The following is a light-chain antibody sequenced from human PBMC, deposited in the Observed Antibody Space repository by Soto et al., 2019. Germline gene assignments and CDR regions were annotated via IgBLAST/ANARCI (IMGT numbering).Light chain of an antibody. J-gene: IGKJ5*01. CDR2: DAS. Sequence: EIVLTQSPATLSLSPGERATLSCRASHSVSSYLAWYQQKPDQAPRLLIYDASNRATGIPARFSGSGSGTDFTLTISRLEPEDFAVYFCQQYGSSPITFGQGTRLEIK. V-gene: IGKV3-20*01. CDR1: HSVSSY. CDR3: QQYGSSPIT.